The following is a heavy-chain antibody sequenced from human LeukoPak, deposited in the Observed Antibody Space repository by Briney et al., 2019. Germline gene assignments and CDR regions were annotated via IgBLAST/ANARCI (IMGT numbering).Heavy chain of an antibody. CDR1: GFTFSTYA. J-gene: IGHJ4*02. V-gene: IGHV3-23*01. D-gene: IGHD5-12*01. CDR3: AKTSRRDSAYDSPFDY. Sequence: GGSLKLSCAASGFTFSTYAMTWVRQAPGKGLEWVSAVRGSGTDTYYADSVKGRFTISRDNSKNTLYLQMNSLRAEDTAIYYCAKTSRRDSAYDSPFDYWGQGTLLTVSP. CDR2: VRGSGTDT.